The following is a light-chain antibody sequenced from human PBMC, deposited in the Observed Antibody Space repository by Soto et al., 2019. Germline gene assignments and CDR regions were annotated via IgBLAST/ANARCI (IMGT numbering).Light chain of an antibody. CDR1: SGSIASNY. J-gene: IGLJ3*02. CDR3: QSFDSRV. CDR2: EDY. V-gene: IGLV6-57*02. Sequence: NFMLTQPHSVSESPGKTVTISCTGSSGSIASNYVQWYQQRPGSAPTTVIYEDYQRPSGVPDRFSGSIASSSNSASLTISGLKTEDEADYYCQSFDSRVFGGGTQLTVL.